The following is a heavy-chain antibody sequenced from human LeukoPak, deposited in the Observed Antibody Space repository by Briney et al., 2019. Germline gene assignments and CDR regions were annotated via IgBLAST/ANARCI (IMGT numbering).Heavy chain of an antibody. Sequence: PGGSLRLSCAASGFTFSSYAMTWVRQAPGKGLEWVSAISGSGGSTYYADSVKGRFTISRDNSKNTLYLQMNSLRAEDTAVYYCAKDGEYGSGSYYVDYWGQGTLVTVSS. V-gene: IGHV3-23*01. CDR3: AKDGEYGSGSYYVDY. D-gene: IGHD3-10*01. CDR2: ISGSGGST. CDR1: GFTFSSYA. J-gene: IGHJ4*02.